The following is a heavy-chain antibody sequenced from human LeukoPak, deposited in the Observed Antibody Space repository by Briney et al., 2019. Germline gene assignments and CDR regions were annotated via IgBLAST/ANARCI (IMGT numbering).Heavy chain of an antibody. D-gene: IGHD6-6*01. V-gene: IGHV1-8*01. CDR2: MNPNSGNT. CDR1: GYTFTSYD. Sequence: ASVKVSCKASGYTFTSYDINWVRQATGQGLEWMGWMNPNSGNTGYAQKFQGRVTMTRNTSISTAYMELSSLRSEDTAVYYCARDMGASSSSGYYFDYWGQGTLVTVSS. CDR3: ARDMGASSSSGYYFDY. J-gene: IGHJ4*02.